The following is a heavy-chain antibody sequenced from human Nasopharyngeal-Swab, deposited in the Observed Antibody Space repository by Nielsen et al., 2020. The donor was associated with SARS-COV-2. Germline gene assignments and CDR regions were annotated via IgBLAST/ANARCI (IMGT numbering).Heavy chain of an antibody. D-gene: IGHD3/OR15-3a*01. CDR1: GYSFNRND. Sequence: ASVKVSCKCSGYSFNRNDINWVRRAPGQGLEWMGWMNPKSGEVGYEQKFQGRVTMTRNTATATAYMELSGLRHEDTAVYYRARGAFGLDHSWFDPWGQGTLVTVSS. CDR2: MNPKSGEV. J-gene: IGHJ5*02. V-gene: IGHV1-8*01. CDR3: ARGAFGLDHSWFDP.